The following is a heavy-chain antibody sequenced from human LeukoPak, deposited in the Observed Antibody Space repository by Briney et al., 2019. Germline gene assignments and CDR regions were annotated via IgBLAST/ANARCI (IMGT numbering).Heavy chain of an antibody. CDR2: ISGSGST. CDR3: ARVPIIRGVIED. J-gene: IGHJ4*02. V-gene: IGHV4-31*03. D-gene: IGHD3-10*01. Sequence: SETLSLTCSVSGDSISRGGDYWTWIRQHPEKGLEWIGYISGSGSTYYSPSLRSRVTVSADTSKNQFSLKLTSMTAADTAVFYCARVPIIRGVIEDWGQGTLVSASS. CDR1: GDSISRGGDY.